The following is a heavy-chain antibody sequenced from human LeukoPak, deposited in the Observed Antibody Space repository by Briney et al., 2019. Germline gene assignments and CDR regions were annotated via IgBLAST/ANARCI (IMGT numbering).Heavy chain of an antibody. CDR3: ARSILNWDDWYFDL. CDR1: GFTFSSYG. J-gene: IGHJ2*01. V-gene: IGHV3-33*01. D-gene: IGHD1-1*01. CDR2: IWYDGSNK. Sequence: GGSLRLSCAASGFTFSSYGMHWVRQAPGKGLEWVAIIWYDGSNKYYADSVKGRFTISRDNSKNTLSLQMNSLRAEDTAVYYCARSILNWDDWYFDLWGRGTLVTVSS.